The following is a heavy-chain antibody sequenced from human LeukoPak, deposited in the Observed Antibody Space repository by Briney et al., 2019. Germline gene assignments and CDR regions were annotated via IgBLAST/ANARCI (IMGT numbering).Heavy chain of an antibody. V-gene: IGHV3-20*04. Sequence: GGSLRLXCAASGFTFDDYGMSWVRQAPGKGLEWVSGINWNGGSTGYADSVKGRFTISRDNAKNSLYLQMNSLRAEDTALYYCARDCRYGEKDYWGQGTLVTVSS. D-gene: IGHD4-17*01. CDR1: GFTFDDYG. CDR2: INWNGGST. CDR3: ARDCRYGEKDY. J-gene: IGHJ4*02.